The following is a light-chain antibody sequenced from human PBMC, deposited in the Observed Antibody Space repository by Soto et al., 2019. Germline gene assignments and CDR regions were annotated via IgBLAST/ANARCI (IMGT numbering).Light chain of an antibody. V-gene: IGLV2-14*01. Sequence: QSALTQPASVSGSPGQSITISCTGTSSDIGDYNYVSWYQQHPGKAPKVMIYDVSNRPSGVSNRFSGSKSGNTASLTISGLQAEDDADYYCTSYTSISTYVFGTGTKLTVL. CDR2: DVS. CDR1: SSDIGDYNY. J-gene: IGLJ1*01. CDR3: TSYTSISTYV.